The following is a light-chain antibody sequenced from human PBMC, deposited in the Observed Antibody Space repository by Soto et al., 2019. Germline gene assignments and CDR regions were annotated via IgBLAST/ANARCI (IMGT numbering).Light chain of an antibody. CDR3: SSYAGSNTHYV. V-gene: IGLV2-8*01. Sequence: QSVLTQPPSASGSPGQSVTISCTGTNSDVGGYNYVSWYQQHPGKAPKLMISEVYKRPSGVPDRFSGSKSGNTASLTVSGLQAEDEADYYCSSYAGSNTHYVFGTGTKVTVL. CDR1: NSDVGGYNY. J-gene: IGLJ1*01. CDR2: EVY.